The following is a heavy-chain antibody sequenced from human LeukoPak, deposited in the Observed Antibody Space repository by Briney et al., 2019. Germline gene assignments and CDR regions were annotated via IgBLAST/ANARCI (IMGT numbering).Heavy chain of an antibody. CDR3: ARGNGVTPPHY. CDR2: INPSGGST. J-gene: IGHJ4*02. V-gene: IGHV1-46*01. Sequence: ASVKVSCKASGYTFTSYYMHWVRQAPGQGLEWMGIINPSGGSTSYAQKFQGRVTMTRDTSTSTASMELRSLRSDDMAVYYCARGNGVTPPHYWGQGTLVTVSS. D-gene: IGHD3-3*01. CDR1: GYTFTSYY.